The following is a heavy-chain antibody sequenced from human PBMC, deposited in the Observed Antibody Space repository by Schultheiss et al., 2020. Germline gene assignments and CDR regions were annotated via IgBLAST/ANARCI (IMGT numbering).Heavy chain of an antibody. CDR2: ISYDGSNK. J-gene: IGHJ4*02. CDR1: GFTFSSYG. CDR3: AKVRRDGYNPFDY. V-gene: IGHV3-30*18. Sequence: GESMRLSCAASGFTFSSYGMHWVRQAPGKGLEWVAVISYDGSNKYYADSVKGRFTISRDNSKNTLYLQMNSLRAEDTAVYYCAKVRRDGYNPFDYWGQGTLVTVSS. D-gene: IGHD5-24*01.